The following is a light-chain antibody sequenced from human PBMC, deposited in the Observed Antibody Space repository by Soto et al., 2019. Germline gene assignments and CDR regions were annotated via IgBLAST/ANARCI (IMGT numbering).Light chain of an antibody. J-gene: IGKJ1*01. Sequence: DIQMTQSPSTLSASVGDRVTITCRASQSISTWLAWYQQRPGKAPKLLIYDASSLESGVPSRCSGSGSGTEFTLTVSSLQPDEFETYYCQQYNSYSQTFGQGTKVEIK. CDR3: QQYNSYSQT. V-gene: IGKV1-5*01. CDR1: QSISTW. CDR2: DAS.